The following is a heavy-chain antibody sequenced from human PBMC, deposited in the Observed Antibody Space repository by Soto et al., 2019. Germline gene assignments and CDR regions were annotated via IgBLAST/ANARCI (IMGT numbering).Heavy chain of an antibody. V-gene: IGHV1-3*01. CDR3: ARNDYYGAGVYYFDL. Sequence: QVQLVQSGAEVKKPWASVKVSCKASGYTLTAYPIHWVRQAPGQRLEWMGCMNVANGDTGYSQKFQGRVNVTRDTSASTVYMELSSLTSEDTAVYYCARNDYYGAGVYYFDLWGQGTLVTVSS. CDR2: MNVANGDT. D-gene: IGHD3-10*01. CDR1: GYTLTAYP. J-gene: IGHJ4*02.